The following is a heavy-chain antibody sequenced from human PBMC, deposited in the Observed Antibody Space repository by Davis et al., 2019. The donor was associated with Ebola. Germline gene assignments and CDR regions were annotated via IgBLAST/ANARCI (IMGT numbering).Heavy chain of an antibody. J-gene: IGHJ4*02. CDR1: GGSITSGGYY. Sequence: PSETLSLTCTVSGGSITSGGYYWSWIRQHPGKGLEWIGYIYYSGSTYYNPSLKSRVTISVDTSENQFSLKLSSVTAADTAVYYCAREYSSSGWVEYWGQGSLVTVSS. CDR3: AREYSSSGWVEY. CDR2: IYYSGST. D-gene: IGHD6-6*01. V-gene: IGHV4-31*03.